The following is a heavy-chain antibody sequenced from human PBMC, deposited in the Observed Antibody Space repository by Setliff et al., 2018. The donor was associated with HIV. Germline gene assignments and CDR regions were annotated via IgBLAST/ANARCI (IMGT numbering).Heavy chain of an antibody. CDR2: ISYGSTYI. Sequence: GGSLRLSCVASGFTFSSYCMEWFRQAPGKGLEWVSSISYGSTYIYQSDSVRGRFTISRDNAKNSLYLQMNSLRAEDTAVYYCARDQRVLRYFDWSNNALDFWGQGTLVTVSS. CDR3: ARDQRVLRYFDWSNNALDF. V-gene: IGHV3-21*01. CDR1: GFTFSSYC. D-gene: IGHD3-9*01. J-gene: IGHJ4*02.